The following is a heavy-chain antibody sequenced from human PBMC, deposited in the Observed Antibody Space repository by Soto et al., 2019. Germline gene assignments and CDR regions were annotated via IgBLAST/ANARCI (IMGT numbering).Heavy chain of an antibody. Sequence: GESLKISCKGSEFSFTSYWLAWVRQMPGKGLEWKGSIYPGDSNTKYSPSFQGQVTISADKSISTAYLQWSSLKASDTAMYYCARKEGYYYGMDVWGQGTTVTVSS. CDR3: ARKEGYYYGMDV. J-gene: IGHJ6*02. V-gene: IGHV5-51*01. CDR2: IYPGDSNT. CDR1: EFSFTSYW.